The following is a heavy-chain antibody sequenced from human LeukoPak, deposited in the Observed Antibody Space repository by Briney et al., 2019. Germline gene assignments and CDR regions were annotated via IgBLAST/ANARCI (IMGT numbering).Heavy chain of an antibody. CDR3: AKRGSGYYYDY. D-gene: IGHD3-22*01. CDR1: GFTFSSYA. J-gene: IGHJ4*02. V-gene: IGHV3-23*01. CDR2: IGGSGDTT. Sequence: GGSLRLSCTVSGFTFSSYAMSWVRQAPGKGLEWVSTIGGSGDTTYYADSVKGRFTISRDNSKNTLYLQMNGLRAEDTAVYYCAKRGSGYYYDYWGQGTLVTVSS.